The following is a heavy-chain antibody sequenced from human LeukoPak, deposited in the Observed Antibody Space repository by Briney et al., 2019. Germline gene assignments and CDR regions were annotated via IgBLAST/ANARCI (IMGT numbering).Heavy chain of an antibody. CDR2: INAGNGNT. D-gene: IGHD1-1*01. CDR1: GYTFTSYA. Sequence: ASVKASCKASGYTFTSYAMHWVRQAPGQRLEWMGWINAGNGNTKYSQKFQGRVTITRDTSASTAYMELSSLGSEDTAVYYCARAYRHNWNESEPVPHEPWGQGTLVTVSS. CDR3: ARAYRHNWNESEPVPHEP. J-gene: IGHJ5*02. V-gene: IGHV1-3*01.